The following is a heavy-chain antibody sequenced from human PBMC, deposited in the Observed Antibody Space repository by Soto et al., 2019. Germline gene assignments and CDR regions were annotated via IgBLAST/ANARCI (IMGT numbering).Heavy chain of an antibody. CDR3: AKAALLYGAGSDS. J-gene: IGHJ4*02. Sequence: VQLVESGGGVVQPGRSLRLSCAVSGFTLSNSDIHWVRQAPEKGLEWVSDISTRGTTKNYADSAKGRFTISRDIAKNSLYLQMDSLRGEDTAIYFCAKAALLYGAGSDSWGQGTLVTVAS. V-gene: IGHV3-48*03. CDR2: ISTRGTTK. CDR1: GFTLSNSD. D-gene: IGHD1-26*01.